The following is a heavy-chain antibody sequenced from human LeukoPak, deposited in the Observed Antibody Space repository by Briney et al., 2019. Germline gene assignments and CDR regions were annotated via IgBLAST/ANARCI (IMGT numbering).Heavy chain of an antibody. D-gene: IGHD3-22*01. CDR2: INPNSGNT. J-gene: IGHJ4*02. Sequence: ASVKVSCKASGYTFTSYDINWVRQATGQGLEWMGWINPNSGNTGYAQKVQGRGTMTTNTAISTAYMELSSMRSEDTAVYYSARGMGSGSYSAAYYFDYWGQGNLVTVSS. CDR1: GYTFTSYD. CDR3: ARGMGSGSYSAAYYFDY. V-gene: IGHV1-8*01.